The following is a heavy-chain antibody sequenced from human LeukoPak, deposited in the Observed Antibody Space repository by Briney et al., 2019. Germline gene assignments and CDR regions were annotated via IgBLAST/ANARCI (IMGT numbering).Heavy chain of an antibody. CDR3: ARVPDGYSYGYVDY. D-gene: IGHD5-18*01. J-gene: IGHJ4*02. Sequence: APVKVSCKASGYTFTGYYMHWVRQAPGQGLEWMGWINPNSGGTNYAQKFQGRVTMTRDTSISTAYMELSRLRSDDTAVYYCARVPDGYSYGYVDYWGQGTLVTVSS. CDR1: GYTFTGYY. CDR2: INPNSGGT. V-gene: IGHV1-2*02.